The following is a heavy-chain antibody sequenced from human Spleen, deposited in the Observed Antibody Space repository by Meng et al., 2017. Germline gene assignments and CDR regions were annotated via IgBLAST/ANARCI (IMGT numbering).Heavy chain of an antibody. CDR3: ARGPTTMAHDFDY. D-gene: IGHD4-11*01. Sequence: QVQLQQVGAGLLRPSGTLSLTCVVSGGYFSDYYWSWIRQPPGKGLEWIGEINHSGSTNYNPSLESRATISVDTSQNNLSLKLSSVTAADSAVYYCARGPTTMAHDFDYWGQGTLVTVSS. J-gene: IGHJ4*02. CDR2: INHSGST. CDR1: GGYFSDYY. V-gene: IGHV4-34*01.